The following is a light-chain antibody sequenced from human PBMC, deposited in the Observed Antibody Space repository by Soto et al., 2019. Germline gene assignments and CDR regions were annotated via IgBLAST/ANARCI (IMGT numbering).Light chain of an antibody. CDR1: QNINNY. CDR3: QQYNSYSDT. CDR2: SAS. V-gene: IGKV1-5*03. J-gene: IGKJ2*01. Sequence: DIQMTQSSSTLSASVGDTVTITCRASQNINNYLAWYLQKPGKAPKLLIYSASTLESGVPLRFSGSGSGTEFTLTISSLQPDDFATYFCQQYNSYSDTFGQGTKLEI.